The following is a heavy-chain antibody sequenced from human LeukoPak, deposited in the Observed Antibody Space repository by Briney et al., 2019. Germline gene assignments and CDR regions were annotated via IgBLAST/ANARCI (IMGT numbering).Heavy chain of an antibody. D-gene: IGHD4-17*01. Sequence: GGSLRLSCAASGFTFSNYWMHCVRQVTGKGLVWVSRINSDGSSTNYAEFVKGRFTISRDNSKNTLYLQMSSLRAEDTAVYYCVKDGEGLDYGDGEYWGQGTLVTV. V-gene: IGHV3-74*01. J-gene: IGHJ4*02. CDR3: VKDGEGLDYGDGEY. CDR2: INSDGSST. CDR1: GFTFSNYW.